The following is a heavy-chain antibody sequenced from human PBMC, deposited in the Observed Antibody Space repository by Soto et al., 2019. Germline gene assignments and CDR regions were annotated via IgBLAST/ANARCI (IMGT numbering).Heavy chain of an antibody. J-gene: IGHJ3*01. V-gene: IGHV3-48*02. Sequence: DEQLVASGGGLGQSGGSLRLSCAASGFTFKTYSMNWVRRAPGKGREWISYISGPGSTIKYADSVQGRFIVSRDNANGSLHLQMNNLRDDDTAVYYCARDGCSSASCYTYIRAFDVWGQGTEVSVSS. D-gene: IGHD2-2*02. CDR2: ISGPGSTI. CDR3: ARDGCSSASCYTYIRAFDV. CDR1: GFTFKTYS.